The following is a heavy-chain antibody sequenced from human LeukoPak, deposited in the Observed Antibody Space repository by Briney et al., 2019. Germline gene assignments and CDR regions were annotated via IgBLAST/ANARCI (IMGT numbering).Heavy chain of an antibody. Sequence: GESLRLSCAASGFMFSSYGMNWVRQAPGKGLEWVAVISYDGSKKYYADSVKRRFTISRDNSKNTVYVQMSSLTTEDSAVYYCAKDRSPKVSGLTKLDYWGQGTLVTVSS. J-gene: IGHJ4*02. CDR3: AKDRSPKVSGLTKLDY. D-gene: IGHD3-10*01. CDR2: ISYDGSKK. CDR1: GFMFSSYG. V-gene: IGHV3-30*18.